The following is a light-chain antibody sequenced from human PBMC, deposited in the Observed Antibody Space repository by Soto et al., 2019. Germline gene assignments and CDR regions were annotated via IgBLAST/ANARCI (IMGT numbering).Light chain of an antibody. Sequence: QSVLTQPPSVSAAPGQTVTISCSGSSSNIARYYVSWYQQVPGAAPKLLTYDTDKRPSEIPDRFSGSKSGTSATLGITGLQTGDEADYYCATWDSSLSALVFGGGTKVTVL. CDR1: SSNIARYY. CDR2: DTD. J-gene: IGLJ2*01. V-gene: IGLV1-51*01. CDR3: ATWDSSLSALV.